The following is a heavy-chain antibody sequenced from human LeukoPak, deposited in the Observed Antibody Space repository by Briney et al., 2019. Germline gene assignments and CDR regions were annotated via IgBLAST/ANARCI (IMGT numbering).Heavy chain of an antibody. CDR3: ATVKTGTIFAY. V-gene: IGHV1-2*02. J-gene: IGHJ4*02. CDR2: INPYNGGT. D-gene: IGHD1-1*01. CDR1: ANTLRSHY. Sequence: GASVTVSCKPSANTLRSHYFHWVRQAPGQGLAWMGWINPYNGGTKYAQSFEGRVTMTRDTSITTAYMELTGLRSDDTAIYDCATVKTGTIFAYWGPGTLVTVSS.